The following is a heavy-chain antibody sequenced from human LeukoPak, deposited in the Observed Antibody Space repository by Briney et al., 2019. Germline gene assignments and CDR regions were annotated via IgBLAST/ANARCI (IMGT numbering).Heavy chain of an antibody. V-gene: IGHV3-66*01. D-gene: IGHD2-21*02. CDR2: IDSGGST. CDR3: ARYRGGYCGGDCAYWLGYFDY. Sequence: PGGSLTLSCEDSGFTFRSYEMNWVRQAPGKGLEWVSVIDSGGSTYYADSVKGRFTISRDISKNTLYFQMNSLRAEDTAVYYCARYRGGYCGGDCAYWLGYFDYWGQGTLVTVSS. CDR1: GFTFRSYE. J-gene: IGHJ4*02.